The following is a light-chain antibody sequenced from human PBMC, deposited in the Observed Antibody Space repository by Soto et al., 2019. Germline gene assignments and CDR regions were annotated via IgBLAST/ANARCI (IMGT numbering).Light chain of an antibody. J-gene: IGKJ3*01. Sequence: DIVMTQSXDSLAVSLGERATINCKSSQSVLYSSNNRKYLAWYQQKPGQPPKLLIYWASTRESGVPDRFSGGGSGTDFTLTISSLQAEDLAVYYCQQYYTIPPTFGPGTKVDIK. V-gene: IGKV4-1*01. CDR3: QQYYTIPPT. CDR2: WAS. CDR1: QSVLYSSNNRKY.